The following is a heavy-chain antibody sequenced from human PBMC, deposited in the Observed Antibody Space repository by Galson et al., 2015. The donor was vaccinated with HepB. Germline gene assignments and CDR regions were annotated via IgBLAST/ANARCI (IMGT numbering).Heavy chain of an antibody. CDR1: GFTVSSNY. CDR2: IYSGGST. D-gene: IGHD1-14*01. J-gene: IGHJ6*02. V-gene: IGHV3-53*01. Sequence: SLRLSCAASGFTVSSNYMSWVRQAPGKGLEWVSVIYSGGSTYYADSVKGRFTISRDNSKNTLYLQMNSMRAEDTAVYYCAREWALNRQGYYYGMDVWGQGTTVTVSS. CDR3: AREWALNRQGYYYGMDV.